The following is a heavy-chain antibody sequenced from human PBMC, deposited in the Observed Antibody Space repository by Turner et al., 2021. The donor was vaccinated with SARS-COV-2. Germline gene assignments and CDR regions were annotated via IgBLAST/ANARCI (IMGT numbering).Heavy chain of an antibody. Sequence: QLQLLESGPGLVKPSQTLSLASAGSGGSTRSSTYYWGWIRQPPGKGLEWIGNIYYSGITYYNPSLKSRVTISVDTSKNQFSLMLSSVTAADAAVYYCARLMDTAMDYYGMDVWGQGTTVTVSS. CDR2: IYYSGIT. D-gene: IGHD5-18*01. CDR3: ARLMDTAMDYYGMDV. CDR1: GGSTRSSTYY. J-gene: IGHJ6*02. V-gene: IGHV4-39*01.